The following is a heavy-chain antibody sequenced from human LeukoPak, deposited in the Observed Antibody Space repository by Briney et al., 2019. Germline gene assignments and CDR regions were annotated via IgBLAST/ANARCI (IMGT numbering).Heavy chain of an antibody. V-gene: IGHV3-30*01. CDR1: GFTFSSYA. CDR3: ARGPDYGDYADY. D-gene: IGHD4-17*01. J-gene: IGHJ4*02. Sequence: GRSLRLSCAASGFTFSSYAMHWVRQAPGKGLERVAVISYDGSNKYYADSVKGRFTISRDNSKNTLYLQMNSLRAEDTAVYYCARGPDYGDYADYWGQGTLVTVSS. CDR2: ISYDGSNK.